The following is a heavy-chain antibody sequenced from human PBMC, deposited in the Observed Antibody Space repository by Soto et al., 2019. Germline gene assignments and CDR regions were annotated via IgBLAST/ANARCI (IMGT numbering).Heavy chain of an antibody. CDR2: MYYSGTT. Sequence: QVQLQESGPGLVKPSETLSLTCTVSGGSISSYYWSWIRQHPGKGLEWIGYMYYSGTTNYNPTLHSRVTISVDTSKNQFSLKRSSVTAADTAVYYCARRKGATMRRGNFDYRGQGTLVTVSS. D-gene: IGHD5-12*01. V-gene: IGHV4-59*01. CDR3: ARRKGATMRRGNFDY. CDR1: GGSISSYY. J-gene: IGHJ4*02.